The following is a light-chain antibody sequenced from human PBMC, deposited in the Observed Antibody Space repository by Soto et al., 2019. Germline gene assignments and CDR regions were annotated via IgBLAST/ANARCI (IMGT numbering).Light chain of an antibody. CDR3: CSYAGSSTYV. Sequence: QSALTQPASVSGSPGQSITISCTGTSSDVGSYNLVSWYQQHPGKAPKVMIYEVSKRPSGVPNRFSGSKSGYTASLTISGLQAEDEADYYCCSYAGSSTYVFGTGNKVTVL. J-gene: IGLJ1*01. CDR1: SSDVGSYNL. V-gene: IGLV2-23*02. CDR2: EVS.